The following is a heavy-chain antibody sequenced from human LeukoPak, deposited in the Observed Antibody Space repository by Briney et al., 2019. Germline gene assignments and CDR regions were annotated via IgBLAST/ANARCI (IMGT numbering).Heavy chain of an antibody. J-gene: IGHJ3*02. CDR1: GFTFSKYV. CDR3: ARDFTYYYDSSGYRGHAFDI. V-gene: IGHV3-21*01. Sequence: GGSLRLSCAASGFTFSKYVLSWVRQAPGQGLEWVSSITTSSRYIYYADSVKGRFTISRDNAKNSLYLQMNSLRAEDTAVYYCARDFTYYYDSSGYRGHAFDIWGQGTMVTVSS. CDR2: ITTSSRYI. D-gene: IGHD3-22*01.